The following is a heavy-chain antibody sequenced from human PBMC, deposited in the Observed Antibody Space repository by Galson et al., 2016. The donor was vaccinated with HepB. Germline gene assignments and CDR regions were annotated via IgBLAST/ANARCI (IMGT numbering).Heavy chain of an antibody. CDR3: SRRLSSGWSTLVNP. V-gene: IGHV5-51*01. CDR2: IWPGDSDA. D-gene: IGHD6-13*01. J-gene: IGHJ5*02. CDR1: GYNFADYW. Sequence: QSGAEVKKPGESLKISCKASGYNFADYWIAWVRQVPGKGLEFMGIIWPGDSDARYSPSFDGQVNMSVDKSITTAYLQWNSLKASDTAISYCSRRLSSGWSTLVNPWGQGTLVTVSS.